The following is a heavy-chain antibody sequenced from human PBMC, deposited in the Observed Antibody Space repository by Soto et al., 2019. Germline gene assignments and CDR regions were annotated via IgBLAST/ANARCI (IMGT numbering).Heavy chain of an antibody. D-gene: IGHD1-1*01. J-gene: IGHJ6*02. V-gene: IGHV3-30-3*01. Sequence: QVQLVESGGGVVQPGRSLRLSCAASGFTFSYHALNWVRQAPGKGLEWVAVISYDGDNKYIAESVKGRFTTSRDNSKNTLALQMNSLTAEDTAMYFCARATTTSAFSAMDVWGQGTTVTVSS. CDR2: ISYDGDNK. CDR3: ARATTTSAFSAMDV. CDR1: GFTFSYHA.